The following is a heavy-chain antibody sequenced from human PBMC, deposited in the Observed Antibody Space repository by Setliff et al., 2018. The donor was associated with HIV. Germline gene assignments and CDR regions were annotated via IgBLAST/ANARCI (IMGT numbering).Heavy chain of an antibody. D-gene: IGHD3-22*01. Sequence: PGGSLRLSCVVSGFTFSHYGMHWVRQAPGKGLEWVGRIKGKTDGETTEYAAPVKGRFIISRDESGDTLFLQMNSLKTDDTAVYYCITTPQWFYRSHWGQGTLVTVSS. CDR1: GFTFSHYG. CDR2: IKGKTDGETT. V-gene: IGHV3-15*01. CDR3: ITTPQWFYRSH. J-gene: IGHJ4*02.